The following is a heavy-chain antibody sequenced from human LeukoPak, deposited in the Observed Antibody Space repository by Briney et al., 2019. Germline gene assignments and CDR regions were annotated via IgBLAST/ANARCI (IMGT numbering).Heavy chain of an antibody. CDR3: ARVDLWGQRDFRYY. D-gene: IGHD2/OR15-2a*01. J-gene: IGHJ4*02. CDR2: IIPIFGTA. CDR1: GGTFSGYA. V-gene: IGHV1-69*05. Sequence: SVKVSCKASGGTFSGYAISWVRQAPGQGLEWMGGIIPIFGTANYAQKFQGRVTITTDESTSTAYMELSSLRSEDTAVYYCARVDLWGQRDFRYYWGQGTLVTVSS.